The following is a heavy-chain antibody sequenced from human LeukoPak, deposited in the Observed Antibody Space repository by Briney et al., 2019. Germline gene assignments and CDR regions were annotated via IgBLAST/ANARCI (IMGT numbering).Heavy chain of an antibody. Sequence: GGSLRLSCAASGFTFNNYAMSWVRQAPGKGLEWVSTISGSDDNTYYADSVKGRFTISRDISKNTLYLQMNSLRADDTAVYYCANDFDHWGQGTLVTVSP. CDR2: ISGSDDNT. V-gene: IGHV3-23*01. J-gene: IGHJ4*02. CDR1: GFTFNNYA. CDR3: ANDFDH.